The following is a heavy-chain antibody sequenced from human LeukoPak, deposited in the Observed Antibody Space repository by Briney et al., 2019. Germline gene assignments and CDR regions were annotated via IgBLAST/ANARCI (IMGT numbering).Heavy chain of an antibody. V-gene: IGHV4-59*08. Sequence: SETLSLTCTVSGGSISSYYWSWIRQPPEKGLEWIGYIYYSRTTNYNPSLKSRVTMSVDTSKNQFSLKLSSVTAADTAVYYCARDRGVRKDYYYYYGMDVWGQGTTVTVSS. CDR3: ARDRGVRKDYYYYYGMDV. J-gene: IGHJ6*02. CDR1: GGSISSYY. D-gene: IGHD3-10*01. CDR2: IYYSRTT.